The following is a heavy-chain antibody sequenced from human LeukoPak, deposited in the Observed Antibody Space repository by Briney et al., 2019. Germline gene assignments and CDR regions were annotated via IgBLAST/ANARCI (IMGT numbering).Heavy chain of an antibody. CDR3: ARRAGSYLLWYFDL. CDR2: IKQDGSEK. Sequence: PGGSLRLSCAASGFTFSSYWMSWVRQAPGKGLEWLPNIKQDGSEKYYVDSVKGRFTISRDNAKNSLYLQMNSLRAEDTAVYYCARRAGSYLLWYFDLWGRGTLVTVSS. D-gene: IGHD1-26*01. CDR1: GFTFSSYW. J-gene: IGHJ2*01. V-gene: IGHV3-7*03.